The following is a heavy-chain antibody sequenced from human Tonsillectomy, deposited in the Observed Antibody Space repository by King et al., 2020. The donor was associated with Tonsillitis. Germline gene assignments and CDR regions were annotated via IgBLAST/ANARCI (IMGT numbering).Heavy chain of an antibody. J-gene: IGHJ6*02. CDR1: GGSISSYY. CDR2: IYYSGST. D-gene: IGHD2-15*01. Sequence: VQLQESGPGLVKPSETLSLTCTVSGGSISSYYWSWIRQPPGKGLEWIGYIYYSGSTNYNPSLKSRVTISVDTSKNPFSLKLSSVTAADPAVYYCARAQVVAARATFYYGMDVWGQGTTVTVSS. V-gene: IGHV4-59*01. CDR3: ARAQVVAARATFYYGMDV.